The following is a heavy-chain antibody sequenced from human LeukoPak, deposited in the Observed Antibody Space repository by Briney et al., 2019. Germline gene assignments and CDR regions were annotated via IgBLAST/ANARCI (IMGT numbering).Heavy chain of an antibody. CDR1: GGSFSGYY. D-gene: IGHD3-22*01. J-gene: IGHJ6*02. Sequence: SETLSLTCAAYGGSFSGYYWNWIRQPPGKGLEWIGEINHSGSTTYNRSLKSRVTISLDTSKNQFSLKLSSVTAADTAVYYCARTLDSRRYIVRRPYSMDVWGQGTTVTVSS. CDR2: INHSGST. V-gene: IGHV4-34*01. CDR3: ARTLDSRRYIVRRPYSMDV.